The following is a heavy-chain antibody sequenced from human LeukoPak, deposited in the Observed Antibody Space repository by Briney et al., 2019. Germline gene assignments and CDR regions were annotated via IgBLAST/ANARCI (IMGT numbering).Heavy chain of an antibody. J-gene: IGHJ4*02. CDR1: GYTIPGYY. CDR2: INPNNGGT. D-gene: IGHD1-1*01. Sequence: ASEKVSCKAFGYTIPGYYIHWVRQAPGQGLAWMGWINPNNGGTNSAQNFQGRVTMTRDTSIGTAYMELNRLTYDDTAVYYCGRDRLWNQGNFDYWGQGTLVTVSS. V-gene: IGHV1-2*02. CDR3: GRDRLWNQGNFDY.